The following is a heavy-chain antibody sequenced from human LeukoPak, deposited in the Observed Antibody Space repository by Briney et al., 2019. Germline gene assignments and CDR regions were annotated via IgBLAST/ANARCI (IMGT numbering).Heavy chain of an antibody. V-gene: IGHV4-39*01. Sequence: SETLSLTCTVSGGSISSSSYYWGWIRQPPGKGLEWIGSIYYSGSTYYNPSLKSRVTTSVDTSKNQFSLKLSSVTAADTTVYYCARQRWLQSKRGNWYFDLWGRGTLVTVSS. CDR3: ARQRWLQSKRGNWYFDL. CDR2: IYYSGST. D-gene: IGHD5-24*01. CDR1: GGSISSSSYY. J-gene: IGHJ2*01.